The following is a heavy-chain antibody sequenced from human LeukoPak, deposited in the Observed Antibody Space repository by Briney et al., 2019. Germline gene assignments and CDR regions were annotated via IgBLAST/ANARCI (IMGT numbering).Heavy chain of an antibody. D-gene: IGHD5-18*01. J-gene: IGHJ4*02. CDR3: ARVDTAMGLDY. V-gene: IGHV1-69*04. CDR1: GFTFSSYA. Sequence: PGASLRLSCAASGFTFSSYAISWVRQAPGQGLEWMGRIIPIFGIANYAQKFQGRVTITADKSTSTAYTELSSLRSEDTAVYYCARVDTAMGLDYWAREPWSPSPQ. CDR2: IIPIFGIA.